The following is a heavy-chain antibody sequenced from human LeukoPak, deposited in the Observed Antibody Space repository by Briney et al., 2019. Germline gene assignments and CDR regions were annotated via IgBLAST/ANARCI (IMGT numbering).Heavy chain of an antibody. CDR3: ARDPSFDP. CDR1: GFSISSYW. Sequence: GGSLRPSCAASGFSISSYWMSWVRQAPGKGLEWVANIKQDGSEMYYVDSVKGRFTISRDNAKNSLYLQMNSLRAEDTAVYYCARDPSFDPWGQGTLVTVSS. CDR2: IKQDGSEM. V-gene: IGHV3-7*01. J-gene: IGHJ5*02.